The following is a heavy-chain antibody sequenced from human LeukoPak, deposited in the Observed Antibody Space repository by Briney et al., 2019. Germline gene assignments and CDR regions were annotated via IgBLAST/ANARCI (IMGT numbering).Heavy chain of an antibody. J-gene: IGHJ4*02. D-gene: IGHD5-18*01. Sequence: PGGSLRLSCAASGFTFSSYAMSWVRQAPGKGLEWVSAILVSGGNTYYADSVKGRFTISRDNSKNTLFLQMNSLKAEDAAVYYCAKNHVNADMVFCQWGQGTLVTVSS. CDR1: GFTFSSYA. CDR2: ILVSGGNT. V-gene: IGHV3-23*01. CDR3: AKNHVNADMVFCQ.